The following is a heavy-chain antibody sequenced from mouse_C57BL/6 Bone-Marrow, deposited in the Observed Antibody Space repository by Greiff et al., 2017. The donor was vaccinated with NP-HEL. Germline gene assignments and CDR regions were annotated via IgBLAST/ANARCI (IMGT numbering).Heavy chain of an antibody. CDR1: GYTFTSYG. CDR2: IYPRSGNT. J-gene: IGHJ3*01. D-gene: IGHD1-3*01. Sequence: QVQLKESGAELARPGASVKLSCKASGYTFTSYGISWVKQRTGQGLEWIGEIYPRSGNTYYNEKFKGKATLTADKSSSTAYMELRSLTSEDSAVYFCARVESEEWGAYWGQGTLVTVSA. V-gene: IGHV1-81*01. CDR3: ARVESEEWGAY.